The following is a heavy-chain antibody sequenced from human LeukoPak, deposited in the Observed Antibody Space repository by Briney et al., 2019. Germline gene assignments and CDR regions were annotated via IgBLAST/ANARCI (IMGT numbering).Heavy chain of an antibody. CDR3: ARDAGIAAAGTGRGWFDP. J-gene: IGHJ5*02. V-gene: IGHV6-1*01. Sequence: QTLSLTCAISGDSVSSNSAAWNWIRQSPSRGLEWLGRTYYRSKWYNDYAVSVKSRITINPDTSKHQFSLQLNSVTPEDTAVYYCARDAGIAAAGTGRGWFDPWGQGTLVTVSS. CDR1: GDSVSSNSAA. CDR2: TYYRSKWYN. D-gene: IGHD6-13*01.